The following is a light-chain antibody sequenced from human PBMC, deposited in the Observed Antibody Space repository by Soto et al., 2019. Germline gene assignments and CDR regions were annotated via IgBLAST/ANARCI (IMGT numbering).Light chain of an antibody. J-gene: IGLJ3*02. Sequence: QSALTQPPSASGSPGQSVTISCTGTSSDVGSYNYVSWYQQHPDKAPKLIIYGINERPSGVPDRFSGSKSGNTASLTVSGLQAEDEADYYCTSYEDSNNAVVFGGGTKLTVL. CDR3: TSYEDSNNAVV. V-gene: IGLV2-8*01. CDR2: GIN. CDR1: SSDVGSYNY.